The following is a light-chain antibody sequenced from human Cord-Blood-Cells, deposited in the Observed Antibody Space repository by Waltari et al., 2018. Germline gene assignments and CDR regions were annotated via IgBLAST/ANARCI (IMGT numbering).Light chain of an antibody. V-gene: IGKV3-15*01. CDR1: QSVSSN. CDR3: QQYNNWPPWFT. CDR2: GAS. J-gene: IGKJ3*01. Sequence: EIVMTQSPATLSVSPGERATLSCRASQSVSSNLAWYQQKPGQAPRLLIYGASTRATGIPARFSGSGSRTEFTLTISSLQSEDFAVYYCQQYNNWPPWFTFGPGTKVDIK.